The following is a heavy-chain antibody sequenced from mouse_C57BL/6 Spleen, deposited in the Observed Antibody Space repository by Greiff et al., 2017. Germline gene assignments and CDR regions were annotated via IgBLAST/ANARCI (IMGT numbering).Heavy chain of an antibody. J-gene: IGHJ4*01. CDR2: INPSNGGT. CDR3: AREGDYYCNFYYAMDY. V-gene: IGHV1-53*01. Sequence: QVQLQQPGTELVKPGASVKLSCKASGYTFTSYWMHWVKQRPGQGLEWIGNINPSNGGTNYNEKFKSKATLTVDKSSSTAYMQLSSLTSEDSAVYYWAREGDYYCNFYYAMDYWGQGTSVTGSS. D-gene: IGHD2-1*01. CDR1: GYTFTSYW.